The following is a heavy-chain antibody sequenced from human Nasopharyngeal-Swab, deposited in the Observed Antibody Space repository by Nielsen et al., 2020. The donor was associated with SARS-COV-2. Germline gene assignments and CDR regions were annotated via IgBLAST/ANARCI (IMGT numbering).Heavy chain of an antibody. CDR3: ARDGYSSSWTQGPHFDY. Sequence: GESLKISCAAPGFTVSSNYMSWIRQAPGKGLEWVSYISSSGSTIYYADSVKGRFTISRDNAKNSLYLQMNSLRAEDTAVYYCARDGYSSSWTQGPHFDYWGQGTLVTVSS. CDR1: GFTVSSNY. J-gene: IGHJ4*02. CDR2: ISSSGSTI. V-gene: IGHV3-11*01. D-gene: IGHD6-13*01.